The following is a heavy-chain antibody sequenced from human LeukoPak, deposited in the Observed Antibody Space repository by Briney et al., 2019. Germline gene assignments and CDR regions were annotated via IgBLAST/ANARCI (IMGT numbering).Heavy chain of an antibody. CDR1: GVSIRSYY. CDR2: IYYSGST. V-gene: IGHV4-59*01. D-gene: IGHD5-18*01. J-gene: IGHJ4*02. Sequence: SETLSLTCTVSGVSIRSYYWSWIRQPPGKGLEWIGYIYYSGSTNYNPSLKSRVTISVDTSKNQFSLKLSSVTAAGTAVYYCARDSGYSYGYVYWGQGTLVTVSS. CDR3: ARDSGYSYGYVY.